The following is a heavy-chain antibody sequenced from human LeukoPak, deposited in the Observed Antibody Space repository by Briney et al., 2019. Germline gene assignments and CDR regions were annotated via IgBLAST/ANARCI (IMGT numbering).Heavy chain of an antibody. CDR2: INPNSGGT. D-gene: IGHD4/OR15-4a*01. CDR3: ARATWYGGNPSGAFDI. J-gene: IGHJ3*02. Sequence: EASVKVSCKASGYTFTGYYMHWVRQAPGQGLEWMGWINPNSGGTNYAQKFQGRVTMTRDTSISTAYMELSRLRFDDTAVYYCARATWYGGNPSGAFDIWGQGTMVTVSS. V-gene: IGHV1-2*02. CDR1: GYTFTGYY.